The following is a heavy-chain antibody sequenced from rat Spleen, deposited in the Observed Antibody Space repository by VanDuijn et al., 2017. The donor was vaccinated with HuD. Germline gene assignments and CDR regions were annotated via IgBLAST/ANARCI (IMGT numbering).Heavy chain of an antibody. Sequence: EVQLVESGGGLVQPRRSMKVSCAASGITFSKYGMAWVRQAPTKGLEWVASISTSGGSTYYRDSVKGRFTISRDNPKSTLFLQMDSLRSEDTATYYCTTTWNFDYWGPGTMVTVSS. V-gene: IGHV5-27*01. CDR2: ISTSGGST. J-gene: IGHJ1*01. CDR3: TTTWNFDY. CDR1: GITFSKYG.